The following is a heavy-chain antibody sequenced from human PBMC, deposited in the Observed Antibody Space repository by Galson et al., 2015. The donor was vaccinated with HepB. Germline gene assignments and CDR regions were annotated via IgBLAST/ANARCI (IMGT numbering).Heavy chain of an antibody. D-gene: IGHD2/OR15-2a*01. CDR1: GLTLETYD. J-gene: IGHJ6*03. V-gene: IGHV3-23*01. CDR3: AKGSPASFYHYYMDV. Sequence: SLRLSCAASGLTLETYDISWVRQAPGRGLQWVSAISENDISTHYADTVKGRFTISRQKSKNMVFLQMNRLKVEDTAVYYCAKGSPASFYHYYMDVWGKGTTVTVSS. CDR2: ISENDIST.